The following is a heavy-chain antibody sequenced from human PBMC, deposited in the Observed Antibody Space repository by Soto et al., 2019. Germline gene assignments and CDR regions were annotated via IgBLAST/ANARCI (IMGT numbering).Heavy chain of an antibody. CDR3: TKGGIPRRYNIPKVDFDY. CDR1: GFIFSNYA. J-gene: IGHJ4*02. V-gene: IGHV3-23*01. Sequence: HPGGSLRLSCAASGFIFSNYAMSWVRQAPGRGLEWVSAISGSGGTTYYPDSVKGRFTISRDNSKNTLYLQMDNLRADDTAVYYCTKGGIPRRYNIPKVDFDYWGQGSLVTVSS. CDR2: ISGSGGTT. D-gene: IGHD1-1*01.